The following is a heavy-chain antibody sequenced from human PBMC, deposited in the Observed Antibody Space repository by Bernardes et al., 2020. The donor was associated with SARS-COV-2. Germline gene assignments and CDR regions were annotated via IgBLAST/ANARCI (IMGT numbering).Heavy chain of an antibody. J-gene: IGHJ4*02. V-gene: IGHV4-61*02. Sequence: TLSLPCTVSGGSVSIGSDYWNWVRQPAGKGLEWIGRIYTSGSTKYNPSLNSRVTISIDTSMNQFSLKLSSVTAADTAVYYCARIKVYYDSNGQPAYYFDYWGQGTLVTVSS. CDR3: ARIKVYYDSNGQPAYYFDY. CDR1: GGSVSIGSDY. D-gene: IGHD3-22*01. CDR2: IYTSGST.